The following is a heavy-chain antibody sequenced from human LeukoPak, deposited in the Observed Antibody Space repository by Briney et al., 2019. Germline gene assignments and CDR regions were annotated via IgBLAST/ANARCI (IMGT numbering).Heavy chain of an antibody. V-gene: IGHV3-66*01. CDR1: GLIVSSNY. CDR2: ISGSGGST. Sequence: GGSLRLSCAASGLIVSSNYMNWVRQAPGKGLEWVSAISGSGGSTYYADSVKGRFTISRDNSKNTLYLQMNSLRAEDTAVYYCARGCSGGSCYLDYWGQGTLVTVSS. D-gene: IGHD2-15*01. J-gene: IGHJ4*02. CDR3: ARGCSGGSCYLDY.